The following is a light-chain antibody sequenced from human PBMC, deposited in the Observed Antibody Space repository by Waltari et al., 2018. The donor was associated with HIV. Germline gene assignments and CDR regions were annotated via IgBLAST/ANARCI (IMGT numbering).Light chain of an antibody. CDR3: KTRDRSGNLYV. Sequence: CQGDNLRTYYASWYQQKPGQAPVLVSYGKNRRPSEIPDRFSSSASRNTASLIITGAQAEDEAEYYCKTRDRSGNLYVFGTGTTVTVL. J-gene: IGLJ1*01. CDR2: GKN. V-gene: IGLV3-19*01. CDR1: NLRTYY.